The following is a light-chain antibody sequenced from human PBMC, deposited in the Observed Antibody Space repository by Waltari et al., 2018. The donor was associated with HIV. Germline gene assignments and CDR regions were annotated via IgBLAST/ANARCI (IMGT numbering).Light chain of an antibody. J-gene: IGLJ3*02. CDR2: DIT. Sequence: HSALTQPRSVSGSPGQSVTISCPGTSSDVGDYNYVSWYQQHPGKAPKLLIFDITKRPSGVPDRFSGSKSGNTASLTISGLHLEDEANYYCCSYAGTYTWVFGGGTTLTVL. CDR1: SSDVGDYNY. CDR3: CSYAGTYTWV. V-gene: IGLV2-11*01.